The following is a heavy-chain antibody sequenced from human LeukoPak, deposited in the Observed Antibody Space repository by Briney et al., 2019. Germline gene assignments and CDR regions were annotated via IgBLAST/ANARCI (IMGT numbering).Heavy chain of an antibody. Sequence: PSETLSLTCTVSGGSISSYYWSWIRQPPGKGLEWIGYIYYSGSTNYNPSLKSRVTISVDTSKNQFSLKLSSVTAADTAVYYCARENEYSSSSSVRWGQGTLVTVSS. CDR3: ARENEYSSSSSVR. CDR2: IYYSGST. V-gene: IGHV4-59*12. J-gene: IGHJ4*02. CDR1: GGSISSYY. D-gene: IGHD6-6*01.